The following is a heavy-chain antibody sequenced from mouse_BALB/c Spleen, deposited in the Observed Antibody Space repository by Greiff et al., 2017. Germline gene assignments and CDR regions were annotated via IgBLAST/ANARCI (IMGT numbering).Heavy chain of an antibody. Sequence: SGAELVKPGASVKLSCKTSGYTFTSYWIQWVKQRPGQGLGWIGEIFPGTGTTYYNEKFKGKATLTIDTSSSTAYMQLSSLTSEDSAVYFCASIYYGNSAWFAYWGQGTLVTVSA. CDR3: ASIYYGNSAWFAY. V-gene: IGHV1S132*01. D-gene: IGHD2-1*01. CDR2: IFPGTGTT. CDR1: GYTFTSYW. J-gene: IGHJ3*01.